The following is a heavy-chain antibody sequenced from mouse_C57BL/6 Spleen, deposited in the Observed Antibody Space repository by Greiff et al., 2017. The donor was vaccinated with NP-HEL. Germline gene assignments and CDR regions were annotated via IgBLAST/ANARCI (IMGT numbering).Heavy chain of an antibody. CDR1: GFNIKDYY. V-gene: IGHV14-2*01. CDR3: ARGYLWYFDV. J-gene: IGHJ1*03. D-gene: IGHD2-2*01. CDR2: IDPGVGEP. Sequence: VQLQQSGAELVKPGASVKLSCTASGFNIKDYYMHWVRRRTERGLGWIEGIDPGVGEPNLARKFRGKATITADTSSNTAYLQLSSLTSEDTAVYYCARGYLWYFDVWGTGTTVTVSS.